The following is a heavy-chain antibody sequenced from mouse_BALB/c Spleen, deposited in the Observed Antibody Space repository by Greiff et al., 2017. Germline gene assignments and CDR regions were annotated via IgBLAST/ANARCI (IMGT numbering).Heavy chain of an antibody. CDR3: GGYDDDAMDY. Sequence: QVQLQQPGAELVKPGTSVKLSCKASGYTFTSYWINWVKLRPGQGLEWIGDIYPGSGSTNYNEKFKSKATLTVDTSSSTAYMQLSSLASEDSALYYCGGYDDDAMDYWGQGTSVTVSS. CDR1: GYTFTSYW. J-gene: IGHJ4*01. V-gene: IGHV1-55*01. D-gene: IGHD2-14*01. CDR2: IYPGSGST.